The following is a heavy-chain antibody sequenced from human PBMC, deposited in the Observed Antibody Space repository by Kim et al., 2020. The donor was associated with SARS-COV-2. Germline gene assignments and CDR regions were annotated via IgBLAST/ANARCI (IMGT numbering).Heavy chain of an antibody. J-gene: IGHJ6*02. CDR3: ARVAQITTGGMDV. D-gene: IGHD3-22*01. Sequence: YAQGFTGRFVFSLDTSVSTAYLQISSLKAEDTAVYYCARVAQITTGGMDVWGQGTTVTVSS. V-gene: IGHV7-4-1*02.